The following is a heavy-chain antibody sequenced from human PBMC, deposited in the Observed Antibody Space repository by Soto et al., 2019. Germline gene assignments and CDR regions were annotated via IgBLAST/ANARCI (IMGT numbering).Heavy chain of an antibody. CDR3: ATNGRYCSAGSCYGY. D-gene: IGHD2-15*01. V-gene: IGHV1-46*01. Sequence: ASVKVSCKASGYTFTSYYMHWVRQAPGQGLEWMGIINPSGGSTSYAQKFQGRVTMTEDTSTDTAYMELSSLRSEDTAVYYCATNGRYCSAGSCYGYWGQGTLVTVS. CDR2: INPSGGST. CDR1: GYTFTSYY. J-gene: IGHJ4*02.